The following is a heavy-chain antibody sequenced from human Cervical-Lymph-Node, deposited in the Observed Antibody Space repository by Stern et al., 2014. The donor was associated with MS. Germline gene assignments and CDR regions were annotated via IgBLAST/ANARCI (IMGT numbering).Heavy chain of an antibody. CDR1: GFTFSSQW. Sequence: EVQLLESGGGVVQPGGSLRLSCVASGFTFSSQWMHWVRQAPGKGLVWVSRINSDGSSTTYADSVKGRFTISRDNAKKTLYLQMDSLRAEDPAVYYCARSNYGMDVWGQGTTVTV. CDR3: ARSNYGMDV. CDR2: INSDGSST. J-gene: IGHJ6*02. V-gene: IGHV3-74*02. D-gene: IGHD2-8*01.